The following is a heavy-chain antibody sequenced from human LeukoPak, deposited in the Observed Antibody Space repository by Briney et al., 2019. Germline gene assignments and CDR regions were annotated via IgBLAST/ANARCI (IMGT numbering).Heavy chain of an antibody. D-gene: IGHD3-3*01. CDR2: IRSKAYGGTT. CDR3: STSLEWLPGNDY. CDR1: GFTFGDYA. J-gene: IGHJ4*02. V-gene: IGHV3-49*04. Sequence: GGSLRLSCTASGFTFGDYAMSWVRQAPGKGLEWVGFIRSKAYGGTTEYAASVKGRFTISRDDSKSIAYLQMNSLKTEDTAVYYCSTSLEWLPGNDYWGQGTLVTVSS.